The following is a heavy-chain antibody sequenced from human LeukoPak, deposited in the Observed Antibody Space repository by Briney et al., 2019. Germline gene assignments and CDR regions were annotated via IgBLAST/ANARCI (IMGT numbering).Heavy chain of an antibody. V-gene: IGHV3-23*01. CDR1: GFTFSSYA. CDR3: AKVPLSAGGWYEY. J-gene: IGHJ4*02. Sequence: PGGSLRLSCAASGFTFSSYAMSWVRQAPGKGLGWVSAISGSGGSTYYADSVKGRLTISRDNSKNTLYLQMNSLRAEDTAFYYCAKVPLSAGGWYEYWGQGTLVTVSS. CDR2: ISGSGGST. D-gene: IGHD6-19*01.